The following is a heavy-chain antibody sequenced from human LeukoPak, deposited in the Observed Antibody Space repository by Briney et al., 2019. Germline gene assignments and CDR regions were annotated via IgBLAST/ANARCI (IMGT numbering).Heavy chain of an antibody. CDR3: ARISNYHFDY. D-gene: IGHD4/OR15-4a*01. CDR1: GFTFIGYD. V-gene: IGHV3-48*02. J-gene: IGHJ4*02. Sequence: SGGSLRLSCAASGFTFIGYDMGWVRQAPGKGPEWISYISSDSGTIYHADSVKGQFTISRDNAKNSLYLQLNSLRDEDTAVYYCARISNYHFDYWGQGTLVTVSS. CDR2: ISSDSGTI.